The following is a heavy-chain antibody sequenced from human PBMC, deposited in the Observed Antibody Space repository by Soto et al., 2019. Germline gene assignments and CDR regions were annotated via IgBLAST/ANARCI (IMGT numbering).Heavy chain of an antibody. CDR3: AREDRCAFDY. Sequence: EVHLVESGGGLVQPGGSLRVSCVASGFTFSNYAMNWVRQAPGKGLEWVSYISIGSGSIFYADSVKGRFTISRDDAKNSLYLQMNTLRDEDTAVYHCAREDRCAFDYWGQGTMVTVSS. D-gene: IGHD4-17*01. CDR1: GFTFSNYA. J-gene: IGHJ3*01. CDR2: ISIGSGSI. V-gene: IGHV3-48*02.